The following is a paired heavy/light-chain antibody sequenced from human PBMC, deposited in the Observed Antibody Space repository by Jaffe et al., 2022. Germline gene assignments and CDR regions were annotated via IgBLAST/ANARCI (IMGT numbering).Heavy chain of an antibody. Sequence: QLQLQESGPGLVKPSETLSLTCTVSGGSISSSSYYWGWIRQPPGKGLEWIGSIYYSGSTYYNPSLKSRVTISVDTSKNQFSLKLSSVTAADTAVYYCARRGYDYIWGSYRYVYYMDVWGKGTTVTVSS. CDR3: ARRGYDYIWGSYRYVYYMDV. J-gene: IGHJ6*03. V-gene: IGHV4-39*01. CDR2: IYYSGST. D-gene: IGHD3-16*02. CDR1: GGSISSSSYY.
Light chain of an antibody. CDR1: QDISNY. J-gene: IGKJ5*01. V-gene: IGKV1-33*01. CDR2: DAS. CDR3: QQYDNLPAVT. Sequence: DIQMTQSPSSLSASVGDRVTITCQASQDISNYLNWYQQKPGKAPKLLIYDASNLETGVPSRFSGSGSGTDFTFTISSLQPEDIATYYCQQYDNLPAVTFGQGTRLEIK.